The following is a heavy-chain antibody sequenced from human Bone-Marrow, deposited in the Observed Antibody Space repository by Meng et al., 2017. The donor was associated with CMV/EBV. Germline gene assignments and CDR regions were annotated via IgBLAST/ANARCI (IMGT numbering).Heavy chain of an antibody. D-gene: IGHD3-22*01. CDR3: ARDRSSGHFFDD. Sequence: GVPSSDTWSHWVRKAPGKGLVWVSRINTDGTSTFYADSVKGRFTISRDNAKNTLYLRMTSLRAEDTAVYYCARDRSSGHFFDDWGQGSLVTVSS. V-gene: IGHV3-74*01. CDR2: INTDGTST. J-gene: IGHJ4*02. CDR1: GVPSSDTW.